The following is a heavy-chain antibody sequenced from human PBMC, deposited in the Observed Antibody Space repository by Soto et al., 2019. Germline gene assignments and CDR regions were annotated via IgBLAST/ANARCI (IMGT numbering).Heavy chain of an antibody. CDR2: ISSNGGST. CDR1: GFTFSSYA. J-gene: IGHJ5*02. Sequence: PGGSLRLSCSASGFTFSSYAMHWVRQAPGKGLEYVSAISSNGGSTYYADSVKGRFTISRDNSKSTLYLQMSSLRAEDTAVYYCVKDLYRQQWLTTNWFDPWGQGTLVTVSS. CDR3: VKDLYRQQWLTTNWFDP. V-gene: IGHV3-64D*06. D-gene: IGHD6-19*01.